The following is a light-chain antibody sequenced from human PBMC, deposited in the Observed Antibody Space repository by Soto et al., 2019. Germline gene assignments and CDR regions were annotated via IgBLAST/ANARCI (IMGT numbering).Light chain of an antibody. CDR1: QTVSSSY. CDR2: GAS. V-gene: IGKV3-20*01. Sequence: EIVLTQSPGTLSLSPGERATLSCRASQTVSSSYLAWYQQKPGQAPRLLIYGASSRTTGIPDRFSGSGSGTDFTLTISRLEPEDFVVYFCQQYGSSPWTFGQGTKVEIQ. CDR3: QQYGSSPWT. J-gene: IGKJ1*01.